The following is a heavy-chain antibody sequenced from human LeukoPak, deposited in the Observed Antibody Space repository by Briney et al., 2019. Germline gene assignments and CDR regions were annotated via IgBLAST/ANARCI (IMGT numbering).Heavy chain of an antibody. J-gene: IGHJ3*02. V-gene: IGHV4-59*01. CDR3: ARAGAFDI. CDR2: IYYSGST. CDR1: GSSISSYY. Sequence: SETLSLTCTVSGSSISSYYWSWIRQPPGKGLEWIGYIYYSGSTNYNPSLKSRVTISVDTSKNQFSLKLSSVTAADTAVYYCARAGAFDIWGQGTMVTVSS. D-gene: IGHD3-10*01.